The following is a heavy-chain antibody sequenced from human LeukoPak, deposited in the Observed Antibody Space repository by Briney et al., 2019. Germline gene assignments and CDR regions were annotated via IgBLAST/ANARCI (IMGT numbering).Heavy chain of an antibody. CDR3: AGETDAFDY. CDR1: GHTFTSNF. V-gene: IGHV1-46*03. CDR2: LNPSDGDT. J-gene: IGHJ4*02. Sequence: ASVKVSCKASGHTFTSNFVHWVRRAPRQGLEWMAVLNPSDGDTTYAQKFQGRITMTRDTSTGTVYMELSSLRSEDTAVYYCAGETDAFDYWGQGTLVTVSS.